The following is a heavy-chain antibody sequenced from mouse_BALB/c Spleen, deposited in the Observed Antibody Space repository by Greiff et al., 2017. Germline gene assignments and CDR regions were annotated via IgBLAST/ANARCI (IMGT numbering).Heavy chain of an antibody. CDR3: ARPGPGMLREAMDY. V-gene: IGHV5-17*02. J-gene: IGHJ4*01. CDR2: ISSGSSTI. Sequence: EVQGVESGGGLVQPGGSRKLSCAASGFTFSSFGMHWVRQAPEKGLEWVAYISSGSSTIYYADTVKGRFTISRDNPKNTLFLQMTSLRSEDTAMYYCARPGPGMLREAMDYWGQGTSVTVSS. D-gene: IGHD2-10*02. CDR1: GFTFSSFG.